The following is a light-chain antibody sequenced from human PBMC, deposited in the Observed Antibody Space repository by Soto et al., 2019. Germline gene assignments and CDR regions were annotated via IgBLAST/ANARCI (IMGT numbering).Light chain of an antibody. Sequence: QSVLTQPPSASGSPGQSVTISCTGTSSDVGSYNYVSWYQQHPGKAPKLMIYDVTKRPPGVPDRFSGSKSGNTASLAVSGLQAEDEADYYCRSYAGSNNYVFGTGTKVTVL. CDR3: RSYAGSNNYV. CDR2: DVT. V-gene: IGLV2-8*01. CDR1: SSDVGSYNY. J-gene: IGLJ1*01.